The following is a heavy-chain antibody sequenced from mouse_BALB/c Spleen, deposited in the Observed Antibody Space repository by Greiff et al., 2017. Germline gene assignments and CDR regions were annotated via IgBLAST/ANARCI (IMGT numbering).Heavy chain of an antibody. CDR2: IFPGSGNT. CDR3: ARGLAYYFDY. Sequence: QVHVKQSGPELVKPGASVKISCKASGYSFTSYYIHWVKQRPGQGLEWIGWIFPGSGNTKYNEKFKGKATLTADTSSSTAYMQLSSLTSEDSAVYFCARGLAYYFDYWGQGTTLTVSS. J-gene: IGHJ2*01. CDR1: GYSFTSYY. V-gene: IGHV1-66*01. D-gene: IGHD3-3*01.